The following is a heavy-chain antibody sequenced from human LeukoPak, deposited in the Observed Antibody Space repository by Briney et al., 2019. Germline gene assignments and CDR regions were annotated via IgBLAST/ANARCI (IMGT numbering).Heavy chain of an antibody. V-gene: IGHV3-64*01. Sequence: TGGSLRLSCAASGFTFSSYAMHWVRQAPGKGLEYVSAISSNGGSTYYANSVKGRFTISRDNSKNTLYLQMGSLRAEDMAVYYCARGHFDWLLQCYYYYYGMDVWGQGTTVTVSS. J-gene: IGHJ6*02. D-gene: IGHD3-9*01. CDR1: GFTFSSYA. CDR3: ARGHFDWLLQCYYYYYGMDV. CDR2: ISSNGGST.